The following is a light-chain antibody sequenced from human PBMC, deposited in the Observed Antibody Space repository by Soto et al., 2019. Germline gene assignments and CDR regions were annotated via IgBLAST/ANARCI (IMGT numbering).Light chain of an antibody. CDR2: GSS. Sequence: EFVFPESPGTLSLSPGDRSTLSGGSRQSVDSSYLAWYQQKPGQAPRLLIYGSSTRATGIPARFSGSGSGTEFTLTISSLQSEDFAVYYCQQYNNWPPWTFGQGTNVDI. CDR1: QSVDSSY. CDR3: QQYNNWPPWT. V-gene: IGKV3-15*01. J-gene: IGKJ1*01.